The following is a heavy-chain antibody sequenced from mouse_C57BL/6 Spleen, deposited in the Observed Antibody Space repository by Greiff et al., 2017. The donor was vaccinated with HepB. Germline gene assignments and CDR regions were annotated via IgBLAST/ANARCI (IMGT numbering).Heavy chain of an antibody. V-gene: IGHV14-2*01. CDR2: IDPEDGET. CDR3: AKGWLLRSYYAMDY. Sequence: EVKLVESGAELVKPGASVKLSCTASGFNIKDYYMHWVKQRTEQGLEWIGRIDPEDGETKYDPKFLGKATITADTSSNTAYLKLSSLTSEETAVYYCAKGWLLRSYYAMDYWGQGTSVTVSS. J-gene: IGHJ4*01. D-gene: IGHD2-3*01. CDR1: GFNIKDYY.